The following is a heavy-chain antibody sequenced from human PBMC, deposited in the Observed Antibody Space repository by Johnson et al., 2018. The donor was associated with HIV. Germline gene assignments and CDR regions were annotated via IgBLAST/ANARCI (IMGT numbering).Heavy chain of an antibody. CDR3: ASPKTPTRVVRGAFDI. Sequence: EVQLVESGGGLVQPGGSLRLSCAASGFIVSSNYMSWVRQAPGKGLEWVSVLYSGGSTYYADSVKGRFTISRDNAKNSLYLQMNSLRAEDTAVYYCASPKTPTRVVRGAFDIWGQGTMVTVSS. J-gene: IGHJ3*02. CDR1: GFIVSSNY. D-gene: IGHD3-10*01. V-gene: IGHV3-66*01. CDR2: LYSGGST.